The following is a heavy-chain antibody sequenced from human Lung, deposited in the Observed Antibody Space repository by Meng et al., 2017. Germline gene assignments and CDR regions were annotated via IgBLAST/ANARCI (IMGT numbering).Heavy chain of an antibody. V-gene: IGHV4-34*01. J-gene: IGHJ4*02. D-gene: IGHD4-11*01. CDR3: ARGPTTMAHDFDY. CDR2: INHSGST. Sequence: QARLQPGAAGLLKPSQPLSLTRVVSGGSFSDYYWSWIRQPPGKGLEWIGEINHSGSTNYNPSLESRATISVDTSQNNLSLKLSSVTAADSAVYYCARGPTTMAHDFDYWGQGTLVTVSS. CDR1: GGSFSDYY.